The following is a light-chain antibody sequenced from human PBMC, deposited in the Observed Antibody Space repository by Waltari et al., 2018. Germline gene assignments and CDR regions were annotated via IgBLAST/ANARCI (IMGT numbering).Light chain of an antibody. J-gene: IGLJ2*01. CDR2: DVS. CDR1: SSDVGGYDS. CDR3: SSYTTSITLV. Sequence: QSALPQPASVSGSPGQSLTISSAGTSSDVGGYDSVSWYQQPPAKAPKLMIYDVSHRPSGVSSRFSGSKSGNTASLTISGLQAEDEANYYCSSYTTSITLVFGGGTKLTVL. V-gene: IGLV2-14*03.